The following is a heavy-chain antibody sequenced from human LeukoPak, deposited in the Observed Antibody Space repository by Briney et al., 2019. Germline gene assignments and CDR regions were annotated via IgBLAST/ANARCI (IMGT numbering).Heavy chain of an antibody. Sequence: ASVKVSCKVSGYTLTELSMHWVRQAPGKGLERMGGFDPEDGETIYAQKFQGRVTMTEDTSTDTAYMELSSLRSEDTAVYYCATRLPRYSSSWHYYYYGMDVWGQGTTVTVSS. V-gene: IGHV1-24*01. CDR3: ATRLPRYSSSWHYYYYGMDV. J-gene: IGHJ6*02. CDR1: GYTLTELS. D-gene: IGHD6-13*01. CDR2: FDPEDGET.